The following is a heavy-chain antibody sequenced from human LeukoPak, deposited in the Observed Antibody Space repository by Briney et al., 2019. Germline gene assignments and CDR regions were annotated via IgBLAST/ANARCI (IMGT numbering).Heavy chain of an antibody. V-gene: IGHV3-21*01. CDR2: ISSSSSYK. CDR1: GFTFSSYS. CDR3: ARVVTSPPLFVIDC. J-gene: IGHJ4*02. D-gene: IGHD2-21*02. Sequence: GGSLRLSCAASGFTFSSYSMNWVRQAPGKGLEWVSSISSSSSYKYYADSVKGRFTISRDNAKNSLYLQMNSLTAKDTAVYYCARVVTSPPLFVIDCWGQGTLVTVSS.